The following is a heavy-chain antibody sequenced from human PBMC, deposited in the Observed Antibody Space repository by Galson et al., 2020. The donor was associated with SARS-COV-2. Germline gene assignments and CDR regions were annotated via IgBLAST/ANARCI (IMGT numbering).Heavy chain of an antibody. CDR1: GFTFDDYA. CDR2: ISWNSGSI. J-gene: IGHJ2*01. D-gene: IGHD4-17*01. V-gene: IGHV3-9*01. Sequence: SLKISCAASGFTFDDYAMHWVRQAPGKGLEWVSGISWNSGSIGYADSVKGRFTISRDNAKNSLYLQMNSLRAEDTALYYCAKDLLTVTTRFGYFDLWGRGTLVTVSS. CDR3: AKDLLTVTTRFGYFDL.